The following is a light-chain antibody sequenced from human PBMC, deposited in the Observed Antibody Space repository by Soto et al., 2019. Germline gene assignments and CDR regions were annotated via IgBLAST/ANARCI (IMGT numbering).Light chain of an antibody. CDR2: GAS. J-gene: IGKJ1*01. V-gene: IGKV3-15*01. CDR1: QSVGSN. Sequence: EMVMTQSPATLSVSPGERATLSCRASQSVGSNLAWYQQKPGQAPRLLIYGASTRATGIPARFSGSGSGTEFTLTISSLQSEDFAVYYCQQYDNGPRTFGQGTKVEIK. CDR3: QQYDNGPRT.